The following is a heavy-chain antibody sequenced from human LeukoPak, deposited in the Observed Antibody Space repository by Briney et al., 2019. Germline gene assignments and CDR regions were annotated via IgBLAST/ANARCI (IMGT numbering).Heavy chain of an antibody. CDR1: GGSISSYY. V-gene: IGHV4-59*01. CDR3: ARAQASLRFAV. CDR2: IYYSGST. D-gene: IGHD3-16*01. J-gene: IGHJ6*02. Sequence: SETLSLTCTVSGGSISSYYWSWIRQPPGKGLEWIGYIYYSGSTNYNPSLKSRVTISVDTSKNQFSLKLSSVTAADTAVYYCARAQASLRFAVWGQGTTVTVSS.